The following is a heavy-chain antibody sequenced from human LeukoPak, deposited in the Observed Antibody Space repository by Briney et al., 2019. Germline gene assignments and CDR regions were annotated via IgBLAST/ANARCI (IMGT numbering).Heavy chain of an antibody. D-gene: IGHD4-17*01. Sequence: GGSLRLSCAASGFFFSNYDMNWVRQAPGKGLEWVSGLSSSGGSTFYADSVKGRFTISRDNSKNTVYLRMNSLRGEDTAIYYCARGVTVTTDFWGQGTLVTVSS. CDR3: ARGVTVTTDF. J-gene: IGHJ4*02. CDR1: GFFFSNYD. CDR2: LSSSGGST. V-gene: IGHV3-23*01.